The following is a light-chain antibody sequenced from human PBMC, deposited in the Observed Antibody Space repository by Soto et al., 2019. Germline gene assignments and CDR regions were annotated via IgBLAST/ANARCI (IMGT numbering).Light chain of an antibody. CDR3: QKYNSASRT. V-gene: IGKV1-27*01. J-gene: IGKJ1*01. CDR1: QGISNY. CDR2: EAS. Sequence: DIQMTQSPCPLSPSVGDRGPLPCRASQGISNYLAWYQQKPGKVPKILIYEASTLQSGVSSRFSGSGSGTDFTLTISSLQPEDVATYYCQKYNSASRTFGQGTKVDIK.